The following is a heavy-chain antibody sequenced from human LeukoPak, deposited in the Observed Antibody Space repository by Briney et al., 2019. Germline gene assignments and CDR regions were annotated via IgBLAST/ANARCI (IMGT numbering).Heavy chain of an antibody. D-gene: IGHD3-22*01. CDR2: IYAAGST. V-gene: IGHV3-53*01. J-gene: IGHJ4*02. Sequence: GGSLRLSCAASGFTVSTNHVSWVRLAPGKGLEWVSIIYAAGSTFYADSVKGRFTISRDNSRNTLFLQMNSLRAEDTAVYYCASLGGNYYDSSDYWGQGTLVTVSS. CDR3: ASLGGNYYDSSDY. CDR1: GFTVSTNH.